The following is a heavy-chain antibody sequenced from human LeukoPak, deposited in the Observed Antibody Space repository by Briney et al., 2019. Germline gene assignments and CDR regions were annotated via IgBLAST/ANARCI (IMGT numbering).Heavy chain of an antibody. CDR2: IRADAVTT. CDR1: GFIFSHHG. J-gene: IGHJ6*03. V-gene: IGHV3-48*04. CDR3: ARYRWELLLYYYYYMDV. Sequence: GGSLRLSCATSGFIFSHHGMNWVRQAPGKGLEWVSGIRADAVTTYYADSVKGRFIISRDNAKNSLYLQMNSLRAEDTAVYYCARYRWELLLYYYYYMDVWGKGTTVTISS. D-gene: IGHD1-26*01.